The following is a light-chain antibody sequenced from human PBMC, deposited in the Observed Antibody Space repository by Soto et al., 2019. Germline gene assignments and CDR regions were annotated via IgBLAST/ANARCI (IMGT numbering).Light chain of an antibody. V-gene: IGLV2-14*01. CDR2: QVS. CDR3: LSYTASSTLV. J-gene: IGLJ1*01. Sequence: QSVLTQPASVSGSPGQSITISCTGTSSDIGAYNSVSWYQHHPGKAPKLIVFQVSFRPSAVSDRFSGSKSDNTASLTISGLQTEDEADYYCLSYTASSTLVFGTGTKVTVL. CDR1: SSDIGAYNS.